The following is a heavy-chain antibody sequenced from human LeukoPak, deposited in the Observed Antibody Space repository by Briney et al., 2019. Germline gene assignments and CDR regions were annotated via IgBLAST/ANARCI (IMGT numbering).Heavy chain of an antibody. CDR2: IYYSGST. D-gene: IGHD3-10*01. J-gene: IGHJ6*03. V-gene: IGHV4-39*01. CDR3: ARQVWFGGYYMDV. CDR1: GGSISSSSYY. Sequence: SETLSLTCTVSGGSISSSSYYWGWIRQPPGKGREWIGSIYYSGSTYYNSSLKSRVTISVDTSKNQFSLRLSSVTAADTAVYYCARQVWFGGYYMDVWGKGTTVTVSS.